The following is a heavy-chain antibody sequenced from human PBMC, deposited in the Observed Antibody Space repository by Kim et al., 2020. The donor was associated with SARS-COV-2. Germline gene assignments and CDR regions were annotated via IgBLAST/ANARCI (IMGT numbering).Heavy chain of an antibody. CDR3: ARRTKVLRDTDFFDS. Sequence: SETLSLTCNVSGGSISSGGYSWTWIRQHPGKGLEWIGSIFYTGNPNYTPSLESRLTISADTSNNFFSQNLTSATAADTAIYYCARRTKVLRDTDFFDSWG. J-gene: IGHJ5*01. D-gene: IGHD1-7*01. V-gene: IGHV4-31*03. CDR1: GGSISSGGYS. CDR2: IFYTGNP.